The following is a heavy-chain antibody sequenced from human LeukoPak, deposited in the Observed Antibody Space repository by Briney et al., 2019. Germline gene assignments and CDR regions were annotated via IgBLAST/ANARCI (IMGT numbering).Heavy chain of an antibody. CDR2: IRYDGSNK. J-gene: IGHJ4*02. CDR3: ANLELQAEK. CDR1: GFTFSTFA. Sequence: GGSLRLSCAASGFTFSTFAMIWVRQAPGKGLEWVAFIRYDGSNKYYADSVKGRFTISRDNSKNTLYLQMNSLRAEDTAVYYCANLELQAEKWGQGTLVTVSS. V-gene: IGHV3-30*02. D-gene: IGHD1-26*01.